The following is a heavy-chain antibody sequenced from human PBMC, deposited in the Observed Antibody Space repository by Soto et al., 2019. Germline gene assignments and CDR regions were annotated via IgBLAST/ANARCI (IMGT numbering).Heavy chain of an antibody. CDR3: ATTGPY. Sequence: QVQLVESGGGVVQPGRSLSLSCAASGFTFSSYGMHWVRQAPGKGLEWVAVIWFDGRNKFYADSVKGRFNSSRDNXXXXXXXXXXSLRDXXXAAYYCATTGPYWGQGTLVTVS. V-gene: IGHV3-33*01. J-gene: IGHJ4*02. CDR2: IWFDGRNK. CDR1: GFTFSSYG.